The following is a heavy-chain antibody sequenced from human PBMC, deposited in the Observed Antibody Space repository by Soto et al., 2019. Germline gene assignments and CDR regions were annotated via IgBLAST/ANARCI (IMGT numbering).Heavy chain of an antibody. Sequence: QVQLVESGGGVVQPGRSLRLSCAASGFTFSSYGRHWVRQAPGKGLEWVAVISYDGSNKYYADSVKGRFTISRDNSKNTLYLQMNSLRAEDTAVYYSAKHLDTTTVVTLPTHWGQGTLVTVSS. J-gene: IGHJ4*02. CDR3: AKHLDTTTVVTLPTH. CDR2: ISYDGSNK. D-gene: IGHD4-17*01. CDR1: GFTFSSYG. V-gene: IGHV3-30*18.